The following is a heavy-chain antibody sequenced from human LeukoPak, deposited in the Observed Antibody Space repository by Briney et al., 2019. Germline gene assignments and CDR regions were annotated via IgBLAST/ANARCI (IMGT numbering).Heavy chain of an antibody. CDR2: ISWNSCRI. CDR1: GFTFDDYA. Sequence: GGSLRLSCVASGFTFDDYAMHWVRQAPGKGLEWVSGISWNSCRIGYADSVKGRFTISRDNAKNSLYLQMNSLRAEDTALYYCAKDRGGGKWLWRHRGAFDIWGQGTMVTVSS. V-gene: IGHV3-9*01. D-gene: IGHD3-22*01. J-gene: IGHJ3*02. CDR3: AKDRGGGKWLWRHRGAFDI.